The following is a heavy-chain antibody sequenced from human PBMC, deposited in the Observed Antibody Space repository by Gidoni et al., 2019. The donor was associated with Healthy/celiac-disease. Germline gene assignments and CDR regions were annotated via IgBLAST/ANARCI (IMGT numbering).Heavy chain of an antibody. Sequence: EVQLVESGGGLVQPGGSLRLSCAASGFTFRSYWMRWVRQAPGKGLVWVSRINSDGSSTSYADSVKGRFTISRDNAKNTLYLQMNSLRAEDTAVYYCARGGYSYGSGDAFDIWGQGTMVTVSS. CDR3: ARGGYSYGSGDAFDI. D-gene: IGHD5-18*01. CDR1: GFTFRSYW. V-gene: IGHV3-74*01. J-gene: IGHJ3*02. CDR2: INSDGSST.